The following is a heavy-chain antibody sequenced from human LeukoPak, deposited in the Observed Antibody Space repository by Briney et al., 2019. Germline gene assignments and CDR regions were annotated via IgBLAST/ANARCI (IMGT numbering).Heavy chain of an antibody. V-gene: IGHV4-61*08. Sequence: SQTLSLTCTVSGGSISSGGYYWSWIRQPPGKGLEWIGYIYYSGSTNYNPSLKSRVTISVDTSKNQFSLKLSSVTAADTAVYYCASGTVAGTDFDYWGQGTLVTVSS. CDR1: GGSISSGGYY. CDR2: IYYSGST. D-gene: IGHD6-19*01. J-gene: IGHJ4*02. CDR3: ASGTVAGTDFDY.